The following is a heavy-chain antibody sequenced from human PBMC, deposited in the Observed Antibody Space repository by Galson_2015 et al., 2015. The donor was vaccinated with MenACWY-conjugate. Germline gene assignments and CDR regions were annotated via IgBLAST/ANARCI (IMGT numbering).Heavy chain of an antibody. D-gene: IGHD3-10*01. J-gene: IGHJ4*02. CDR2: IYYSGST. CDR3: ARAPLWFGELFLYYFDY. V-gene: IGHV4-61*01. Sequence: ETLSLTCTVSGGSVSSGSYYWSWIRQPPGKGLEWIGYIYYSGSTNYNPSLKSRVTISVDTSKNQFSLKLSSVTAADTAVYYCARAPLWFGELFLYYFDYWGQGTLVTVSS. CDR1: GGSVSSGSYY.